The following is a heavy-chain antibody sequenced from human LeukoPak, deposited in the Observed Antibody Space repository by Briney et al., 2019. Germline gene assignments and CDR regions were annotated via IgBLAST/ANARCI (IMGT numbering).Heavy chain of an antibody. D-gene: IGHD3-10*01. CDR2: ISTSSSYI. Sequence: GGSLRLSCAASGFIFSNYNMNWVRQAPGKGLECVSFISTSSSYIYYADSVKGRFTISRHNAKKSLYLQMNSLRAEDTAVYYCARDNYGSGSYSWSKRLDYWGQGTLVTVSS. CDR3: ARDNYGSGSYSWSKRLDY. CDR1: GFIFSNYN. J-gene: IGHJ4*02. V-gene: IGHV3-21*01.